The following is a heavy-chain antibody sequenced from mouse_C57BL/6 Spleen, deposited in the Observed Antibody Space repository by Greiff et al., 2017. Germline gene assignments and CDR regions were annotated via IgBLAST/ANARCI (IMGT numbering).Heavy chain of an antibody. V-gene: IGHV1-50*01. Sequence: VQLQQSGAELVKPGASVKLSCKASGYTFTSYWMQWVKPRPGQGLEWIGEIDPSDSYTNYNQKFKGKATLTVDTSSSTAYMQLSSLTSEDSAVYYCAREGSSGFAYWGQGTLGTVSA. D-gene: IGHD3-2*02. CDR1: GYTFTSYW. CDR3: AREGSSGFAY. CDR2: IDPSDSYT. J-gene: IGHJ3*01.